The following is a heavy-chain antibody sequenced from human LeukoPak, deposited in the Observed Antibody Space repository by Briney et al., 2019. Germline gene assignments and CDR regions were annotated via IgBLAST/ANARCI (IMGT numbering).Heavy chain of an antibody. Sequence: ASVKVSCKASGYTFTGYYMHWVRQAPGQGLEWMGWINPNSGGTNYAQKFQGRVTMTRDTSISTAYMELSRLRSDDTAVYYCARGGRVGDFAEYFQHWGQGTLVTVSS. CDR2: INPNSGGT. CDR3: ARGGRVGDFAEYFQH. CDR1: GYTFTGYY. V-gene: IGHV1-2*02. D-gene: IGHD3-16*01. J-gene: IGHJ1*01.